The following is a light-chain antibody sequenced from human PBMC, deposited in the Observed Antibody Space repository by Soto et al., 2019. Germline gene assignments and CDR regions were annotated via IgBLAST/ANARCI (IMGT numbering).Light chain of an antibody. CDR1: SSNIGSNT. CDR3: STWDDSLIGVV. V-gene: IGLV1-44*01. J-gene: IGLJ2*01. Sequence: QSVLTQPPSASATPRQRVTISCSGSSSNIGSNTVNWFHQLPGTAPKLLIYSDNQRPSGVPDRFSGSRSGTSASLAISGLQSEDEADYYCSTWDDSLIGVVFGGGTKLTVL. CDR2: SDN.